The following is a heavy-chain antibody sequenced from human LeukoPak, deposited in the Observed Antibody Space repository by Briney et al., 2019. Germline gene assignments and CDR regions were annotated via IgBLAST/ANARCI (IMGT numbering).Heavy chain of an antibody. CDR3: ARGRGYCSSTSCPGTFFFDY. J-gene: IGHJ4*02. V-gene: IGHV4-34*01. D-gene: IGHD2-2*01. CDR2: INHIGST. Sequence: NPSETLSLTCAVYGGSFSGYYWSWIRQPPGKGLEWIGEINHIGSTNYNPSLKSRVTISVDTSKNQFSLKLSSVTAADTAVYYCARGRGYCSSTSCPGTFFFDYWGQGTLVTVSS. CDR1: GGSFSGYY.